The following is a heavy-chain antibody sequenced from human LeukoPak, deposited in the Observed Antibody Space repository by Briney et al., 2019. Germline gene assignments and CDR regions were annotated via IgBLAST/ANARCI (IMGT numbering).Heavy chain of an antibody. CDR1: GFTFSRYW. D-gene: IGHD6-13*01. V-gene: IGHV3-7*01. J-gene: IGHJ4*02. CDR2: IKQDGSEK. CDR3: ARDHIAAAGTTDY. Sequence: GGSLRLSCAASGFTFSRYWMHWVRQPPGKGLEWVANIKQDGSEKYYVDSVKGRFTISRDNAKNSLYLQMNSLRAEDTAVYYCARDHIAAAGTTDYWGQGTLVTVSS.